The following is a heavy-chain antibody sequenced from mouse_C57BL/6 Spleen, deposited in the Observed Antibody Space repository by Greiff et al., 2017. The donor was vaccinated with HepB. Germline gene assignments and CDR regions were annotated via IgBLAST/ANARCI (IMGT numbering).Heavy chain of an antibody. CDR3: ARWDGYLENYYAMDY. D-gene: IGHD2-3*01. J-gene: IGHJ4*01. V-gene: IGHV1-80*01. Sequence: QVQLQQSGAELVKPGASVKISCKASGYAFSSYWMNWVKQRPGKGLEWIGQIYPGDGDTNYNGKFKGKATLTADKSSSTASMQLSSLTSEDSAVYFCARWDGYLENYYAMDYWGQGTSVTVSS. CDR2: IYPGDGDT. CDR1: GYAFSSYW.